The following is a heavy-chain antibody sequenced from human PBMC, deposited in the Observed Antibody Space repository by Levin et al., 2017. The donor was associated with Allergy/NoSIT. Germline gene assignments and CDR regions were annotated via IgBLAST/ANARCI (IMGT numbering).Heavy chain of an antibody. CDR1: GGSISSSISY. J-gene: IGHJ4*02. CDR3: ARQCYDILTGYYNFDY. V-gene: IGHV4-39*01. Sequence: SCTVSGGSISSSISYWGWIRQAPGKGLEWIGSIYNSGSTYYNPSLKTRVTTSVDTSKNQFSLKLSSVTAADTAVYYCARQCYDILTGYYNFDYWGQGTLVTVSS. D-gene: IGHD3-9*01. CDR2: IYNSGST.